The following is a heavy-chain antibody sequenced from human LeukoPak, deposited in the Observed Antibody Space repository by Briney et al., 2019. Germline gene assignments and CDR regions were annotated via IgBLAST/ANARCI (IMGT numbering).Heavy chain of an antibody. Sequence: PGGSLRLSCAASGFTFSTYDMHWVRQATGKGLEWVSGINPAGDTYYPGSVKGRSTISREDAKNSFYLQMNSLRVGDTAVYYCARGDCSGGSCSSMDVWGQGTTVTVSS. V-gene: IGHV3-13*04. J-gene: IGHJ6*02. CDR3: ARGDCSGGSCSSMDV. CDR1: GFTFSTYD. D-gene: IGHD2-15*01. CDR2: INPAGDT.